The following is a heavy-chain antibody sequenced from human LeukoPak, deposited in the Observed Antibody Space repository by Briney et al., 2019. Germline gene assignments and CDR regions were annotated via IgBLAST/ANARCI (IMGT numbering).Heavy chain of an antibody. CDR2: ISGSGGST. CDR1: GFTFSSYA. Sequence: GGSLRLSCAASGFTFSSYAMSWVRQAPGKGLEWVSAISGSGGSTYYADSVKGRFTISRDNSKNTLYLQMNSLRAEDTAVYYCASLSITMVRGVTDFDYWGQGTLVTVSS. CDR3: ASLSITMVRGVTDFDY. V-gene: IGHV3-23*01. J-gene: IGHJ4*02. D-gene: IGHD3-10*01.